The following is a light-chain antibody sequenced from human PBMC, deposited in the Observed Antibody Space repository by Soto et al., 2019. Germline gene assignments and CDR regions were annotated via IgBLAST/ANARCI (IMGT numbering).Light chain of an antibody. V-gene: IGKV1-39*01. J-gene: IGKJ2*01. CDR2: SAS. CDR1: RTISRY. CDR3: QQSYSTPPYT. Sequence: DIQMTQSPSSLSASVGDRVTITCRAGRTISRYLNWYQQKPGKAPKLLIYSASSWQSGVPSRFSGSGSGTDFTLTISRLQPEDSATYCCQQSYSTPPYTFGQGTKLEIK.